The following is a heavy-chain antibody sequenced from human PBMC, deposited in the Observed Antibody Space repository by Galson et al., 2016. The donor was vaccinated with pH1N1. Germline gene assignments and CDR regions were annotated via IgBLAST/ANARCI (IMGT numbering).Heavy chain of an antibody. V-gene: IGHV2-5*02. J-gene: IGHJ4*02. Sequence: PALVKPTQTLTLTCIFSGFSITNRGEAVGWIRQPPGKALEWLALVYWDDDKFYSRSLQSRLTITKDTSKNQVVLRMTNMDPVDTGTYYCAHLYYYDTSGFYRYVDHWDQGILVTVSS. CDR3: AHLYYYDTSGFYRYVDH. CDR2: VYWDDDK. D-gene: IGHD3-22*01. CDR1: GFSITNRGEA.